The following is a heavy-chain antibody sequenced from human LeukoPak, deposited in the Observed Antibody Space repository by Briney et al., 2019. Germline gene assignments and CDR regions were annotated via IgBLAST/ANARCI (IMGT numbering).Heavy chain of an antibody. D-gene: IGHD6-19*01. J-gene: IGHJ4*02. CDR3: ARLLGDSSGWYSGD. CDR1: GGSISSSY. Sequence: PSETLSLTCTVSGGSISSSYWSWIRQPPAKGLESIGYIYYSGSTNYNPSLKSRVTISIDTSKNQFSLKLSSVTAADTAVYYCARLLGDSSGWYSGDWGQGTLVTVSS. V-gene: IGHV4-59*08. CDR2: IYYSGST.